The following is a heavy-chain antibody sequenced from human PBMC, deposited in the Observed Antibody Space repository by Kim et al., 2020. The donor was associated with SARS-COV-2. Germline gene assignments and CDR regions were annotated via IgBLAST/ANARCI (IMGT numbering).Heavy chain of an antibody. CDR1: GFTFSSYG. CDR2: ISYDGSNK. D-gene: IGHD5-12*01. CDR3: AKDGRDGYNTYYFDY. V-gene: IGHV3-30*18. J-gene: IGHJ4*02. Sequence: GGSLRLSCAASGFTFSSYGMHWVRQAPGKGLEWVAVISYDGSNKYYADSVKGRFTISRDNSKNTLYLQMNSLRAEDTAVYYCAKDGRDGYNTYYFDYWGQGTLVTVSS.